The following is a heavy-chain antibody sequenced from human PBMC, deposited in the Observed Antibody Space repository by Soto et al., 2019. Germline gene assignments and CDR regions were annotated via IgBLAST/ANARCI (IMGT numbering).Heavy chain of an antibody. CDR1: GFTFSSYW. D-gene: IGHD3-3*01. CDR3: ARDRYSYYDFWSGSLPYYYYGMDV. J-gene: IGHJ6*02. V-gene: IGHV3-74*01. Sequence: PGGSLRLSCAASGFTFSSYWMHWVRQAPGKGLVWVSRINKDGSNKYYVDSVKGRFTISRDNAKNSLYLQMNSLRAEDTAVYYCARDRYSYYDFWSGSLPYYYYGMDVWGQGTTVTVSS. CDR2: INKDGSNK.